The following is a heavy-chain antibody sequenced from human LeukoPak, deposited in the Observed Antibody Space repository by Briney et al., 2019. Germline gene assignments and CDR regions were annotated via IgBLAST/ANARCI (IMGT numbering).Heavy chain of an antibody. CDR1: GFTFRNYV. V-gene: IGHV3-30*03. CDR2: ISQDESNK. Sequence: PGGSLRLSCVASGFTFRNYVMHWVRQAPGKGLEWVAGISQDESNKYYTDSVKGRFTISRDNSKNALYLQMGTLTIEDTAVYYCAREADAFDIWGQGTMVTASS. J-gene: IGHJ3*02. CDR3: AREADAFDI.